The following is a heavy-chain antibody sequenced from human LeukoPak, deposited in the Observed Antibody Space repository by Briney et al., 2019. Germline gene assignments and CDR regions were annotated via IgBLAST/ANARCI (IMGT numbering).Heavy chain of an antibody. CDR1: GFTFSSYV. CDR2: ISSDASTI. Sequence: GGSLRLSCAASGFTFSSYVMHWVRQPPGKGLQWVAVISSDASTIYYADAVRGRFTISRDNSKNTVYPQMNSLRPEDAAIYFCAGESTTGAYFDYWGQGTVVTVSS. J-gene: IGHJ4*02. CDR3: AGESTTGAYFDY. D-gene: IGHD7-27*01. V-gene: IGHV3-30*01.